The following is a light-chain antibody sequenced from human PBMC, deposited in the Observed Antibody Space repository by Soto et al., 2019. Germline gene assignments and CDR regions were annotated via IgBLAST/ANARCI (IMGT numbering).Light chain of an antibody. CDR3: QQYNSYSPLFT. Sequence: DIQMTQSPSTLSASVGDRVTITCRASQSISSWLAWYQQKPGKAPKLLIYDASSLESGVPSRLSGSGSGTEFTLTISSLQPDDFATYYCQQYNSYSPLFTVGPGTKVDIK. CDR1: QSISSW. J-gene: IGKJ3*01. CDR2: DAS. V-gene: IGKV1-5*01.